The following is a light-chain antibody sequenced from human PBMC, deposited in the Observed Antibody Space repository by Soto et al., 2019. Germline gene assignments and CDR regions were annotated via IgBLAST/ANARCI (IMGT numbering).Light chain of an antibody. V-gene: IGKV1-39*01. J-gene: IGKJ1*01. CDR2: SAS. CDR1: QSITTY. Sequence: DIQMTQSPSSLSASVGDRVTITCRASQSITTYLNWSQQRPGKAPELLIYSASTLQSGVPSRFSGSGSGTEFTLTISSLQPEDFATYYCQQTYTAPWTFGQGTKVEIK. CDR3: QQTYTAPWT.